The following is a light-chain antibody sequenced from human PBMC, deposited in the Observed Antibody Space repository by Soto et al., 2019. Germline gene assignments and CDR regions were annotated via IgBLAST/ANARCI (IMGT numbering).Light chain of an antibody. Sequence: EIVMTQSPATLSVSPGERATLSCRASQIVSSSLAWYQQKPGQAPRLLIYGASTRATGIPARFSGSGSGTEFTLTISSLQSEDFAVYYCQQYNNWPPATFGQGTKLEIK. J-gene: IGKJ2*01. CDR2: GAS. CDR1: QIVSSS. V-gene: IGKV3D-15*01. CDR3: QQYNNWPPAT.